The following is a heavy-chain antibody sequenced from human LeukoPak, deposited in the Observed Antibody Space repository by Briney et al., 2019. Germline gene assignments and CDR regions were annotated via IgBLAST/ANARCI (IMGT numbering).Heavy chain of an antibody. CDR2: INHSGST. CDR1: GGSFNGYY. Sequence: SETLSLTCAVYGGSFNGYYWSWIRQPPGKGLEWVGEINHSGSTNYNPSLKSRVTISVDTSKNQFSLKLSSVTAADTAVYYCARGLLNEDIVVVPAANRVRVVQFDPWGQGTLVTVSS. D-gene: IGHD2-2*01. V-gene: IGHV4-34*01. CDR3: ARGLLNEDIVVVPAANRVRVVQFDP. J-gene: IGHJ5*02.